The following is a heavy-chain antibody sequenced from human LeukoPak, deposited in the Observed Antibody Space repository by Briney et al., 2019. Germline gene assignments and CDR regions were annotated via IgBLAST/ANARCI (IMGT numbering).Heavy chain of an antibody. J-gene: IGHJ4*02. CDR3: ARGRTLSYYGSGSYFAR. CDR2: INHSGST. Sequence: SETLSLTCAVYGGSLSGYYWGWIRQPPGKGLEWIGEINHSGSTNYNPSLKSRVTISVDTSKNQFSLKLSSVTAADTAVYYCARGRTLSYYGSGSYFARWGQGTLVTVSS. D-gene: IGHD3-10*01. CDR1: GGSLSGYY. V-gene: IGHV4-34*01.